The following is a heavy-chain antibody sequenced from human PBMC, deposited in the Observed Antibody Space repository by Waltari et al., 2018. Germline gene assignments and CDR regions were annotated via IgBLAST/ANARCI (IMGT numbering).Heavy chain of an antibody. J-gene: IGHJ5*02. CDR3: VRDLGGSGNSWFDA. D-gene: IGHD3-10*01. CDR1: SYSIRSGYF. Sequence: QVQLQESGPGQARPSETLSLTCIVSSYSIRSGYFWGWIRQPPGKGLQWIGGISHSANTYYNPALKSRVSMSVDTSKNQFALKMTSVTAADTAIYYCVRDLGGSGNSWFDAWGQGTLVTVSS. CDR2: ISHSANT. V-gene: IGHV4-38-2*02.